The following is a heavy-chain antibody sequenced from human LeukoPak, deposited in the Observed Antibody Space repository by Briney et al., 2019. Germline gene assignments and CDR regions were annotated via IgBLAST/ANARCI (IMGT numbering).Heavy chain of an antibody. Sequence: QSGGSLRLSCAASGFTFSGARMHWVRQASGKGLEWVGRIISKADGYATAYAASMKGRFTISRDDSKNTAYLQMSSLKTEDTAVYFCSTAVRTRFDYWGQGILVTVSS. V-gene: IGHV3-73*01. CDR3: STAVRTRFDY. CDR2: IISKADGYAT. J-gene: IGHJ4*02. CDR1: GFTFSGAR. D-gene: IGHD1-1*01.